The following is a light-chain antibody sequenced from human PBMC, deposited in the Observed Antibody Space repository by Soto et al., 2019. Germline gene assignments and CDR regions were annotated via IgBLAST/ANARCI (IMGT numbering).Light chain of an antibody. CDR3: SSYAGSNNLL. CDR1: NSDIGGYNF. V-gene: IGLV2-8*01. Sequence: QSVLTQPPSASGSPGQSVTISCTGTNSDIGGYNFVSWYQQHPGKAPKLMIYEVTKRPSGVPDRFSGSKSGYTASLTVSGLQAEDEADYYCSSYAGSNNLLFGGGTKLTVL. CDR2: EVT. J-gene: IGLJ3*02.